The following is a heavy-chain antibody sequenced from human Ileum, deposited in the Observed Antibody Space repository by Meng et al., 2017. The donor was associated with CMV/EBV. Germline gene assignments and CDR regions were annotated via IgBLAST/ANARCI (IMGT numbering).Heavy chain of an antibody. J-gene: IGHJ1*01. CDR3: ASGRLQFTPSALQH. D-gene: IGHD5-24*01. CDR2: VNNRGRT. CDR1: GEPLNGFF. Sequence: QVQLQQWGARLLKPSETLSLTCAVSGEPLNGFFCSWIRQPPGRGLEWIGEVNNRGRTNYNPSLKSRLTTSIDTSKRQLSLMVTSVTAADSAIYYCASGRLQFTPSALQHWGPGTLVTVSS. V-gene: IGHV4-34*02.